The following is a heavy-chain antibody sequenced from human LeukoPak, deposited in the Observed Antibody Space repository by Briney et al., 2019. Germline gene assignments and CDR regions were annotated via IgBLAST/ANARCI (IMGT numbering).Heavy chain of an antibody. D-gene: IGHD3-10*02. Sequence: GGSLKLSCAASGFTFSSYWMTWVRQAPGKGLEWVATIKHDGSEDYYLDSVKGRFTISRDNAKNSLYLQMNSLRAEDTAVYYCTRGMLRQPPDYWGQGMLVTVSS. CDR2: IKHDGSED. J-gene: IGHJ4*02. V-gene: IGHV3-7*01. CDR3: TRGMLRQPPDY. CDR1: GFTFSSYW.